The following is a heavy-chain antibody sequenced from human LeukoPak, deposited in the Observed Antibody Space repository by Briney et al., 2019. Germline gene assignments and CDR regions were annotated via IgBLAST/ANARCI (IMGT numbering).Heavy chain of an antibody. CDR3: ARGLMPFY. D-gene: IGHD2-2*01. CDR1: GGSISSSSYY. CDR2: IYYSGST. Sequence: SETLSLTCTVSGGSISSSSYYWGWIRQPPGKGLEWIGSIYYSGSTYYNPSLKSRVTISVDTSKNQFSLKLSSVTAADTAVYYCARGLMPFYWGQGTLVTVSS. V-gene: IGHV4-39*01. J-gene: IGHJ4*02.